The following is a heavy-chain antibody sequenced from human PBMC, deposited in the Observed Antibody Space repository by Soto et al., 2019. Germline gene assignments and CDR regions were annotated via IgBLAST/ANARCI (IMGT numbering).Heavy chain of an antibody. CDR2: VHHSWGS. V-gene: IGHV4-59*08. CDR1: GGSIRSYY. D-gene: IGHD2-15*01. Sequence: QVQLQESGPGLVKPSETMSLSCTVSGGSIRSYYWSWFRQSPGKRMEWIGYVHHSWGSSYNPSLQSRVAISLDTSKSQFSLKVTSVTATDTAVYYCARQGFEPLHGLVDVWGQGTTVTVSS. J-gene: IGHJ6*02. CDR3: ARQGFEPLHGLVDV.